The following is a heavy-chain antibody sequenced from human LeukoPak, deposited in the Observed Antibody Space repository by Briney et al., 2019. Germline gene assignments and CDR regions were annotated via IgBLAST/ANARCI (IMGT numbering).Heavy chain of an antibody. D-gene: IGHD6-19*01. CDR3: ARAGGIAVSGTPTRWLDP. V-gene: IGHV4-39*07. Sequence: SETLSLTCTVSGGSISSSTYYWGWIRHPPGKGLEWIGSIYYSGSTYYNPSLKSRVTISVDTSKNQFSLKLSSVTAADTAVYYRARAGGIAVSGTPTRWLDPWGQGTLVTVSS. CDR1: GGSISSSTYY. J-gene: IGHJ5*02. CDR2: IYYSGST.